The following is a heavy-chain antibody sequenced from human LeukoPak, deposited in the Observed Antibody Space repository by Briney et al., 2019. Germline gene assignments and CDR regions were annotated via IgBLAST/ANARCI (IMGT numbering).Heavy chain of an antibody. Sequence: GASVKVSCKASGYTFTSYAISWVRQAPGQGLEWMGGIIPIFGTANYAQKFQGRVTITADESTSTAYMELSSLRSEDTAVYYCARVQKYYYDSSGPAYNWFDPWGQGTLVTVSS. V-gene: IGHV1-69*13. CDR3: ARVQKYYYDSSGPAYNWFDP. J-gene: IGHJ5*02. D-gene: IGHD3-22*01. CDR2: IIPIFGTA. CDR1: GYTFTSYA.